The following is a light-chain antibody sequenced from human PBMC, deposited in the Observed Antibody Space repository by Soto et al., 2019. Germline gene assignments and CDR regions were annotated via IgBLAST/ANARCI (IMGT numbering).Light chain of an antibody. CDR2: NAS. CDR1: QNIRYF. Sequence: DIQMTQSPSTLSASVEDRVTITCRASQNIRYFLAWYQQKSGKAPKILIWNASTLESGVPSKFSGSGSGTEFTLTISSLQPDDFATYYCQQYNGYSSWSFGQGTKVDIK. CDR3: QQYNGYSSWS. J-gene: IGKJ1*01. V-gene: IGKV1-5*01.